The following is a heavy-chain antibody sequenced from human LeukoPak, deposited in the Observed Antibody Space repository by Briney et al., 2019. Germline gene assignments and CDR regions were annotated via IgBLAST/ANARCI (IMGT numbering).Heavy chain of an antibody. J-gene: IGHJ4*02. CDR2: ISGTSSTM. D-gene: IGHD3-9*01. V-gene: IGHV3-48*01. CDR3: AREAILTGYYAPTDYFDY. CDR1: GFTFSSYS. Sequence: GGSLRLSCAASGFTFSSYSMNWVRQAPGKGLEWISYISGTSSTMWYADSVKGRFTISRDNVKNSLYLQMNSLRAEDTAVYYCAREAILTGYYAPTDYFDYWGQGTLVTVSS.